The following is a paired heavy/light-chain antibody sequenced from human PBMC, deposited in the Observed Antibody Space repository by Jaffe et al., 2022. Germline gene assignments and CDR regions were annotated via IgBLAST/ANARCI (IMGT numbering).Heavy chain of an antibody. CDR1: GYTFTSYD. D-gene: IGHD4-17*01. V-gene: IGHV1-8*01. CDR3: ARDYGDYVFWGSSNNWFDP. J-gene: IGHJ5*02. CDR2: MNPNSGNT. Sequence: QVQLVQSGAEVKKPGASVKVSCKASGYTFTSYDINWVRQATGQGLEWMGWMNPNSGNTGYAQKFQGRVTMTRNTSISTAYMELSSLRSEDTAVYYCARDYGDYVFWGSSNNWFDPWGQGTLVTVSS.
Light chain of an antibody. CDR3: QQSYSTPCT. CDR2: AAS. CDR1: QSISSY. Sequence: DIQMTQSPSSLSASVGDRVTITCRASQSISSYLNWYQQKPGKAPKLLIYAASSLQSGVPSRFSGSGSGTDFTLTISSLQPEDFATYYCQQSYSTPCTFGQGTKLEIK. J-gene: IGKJ2*02. V-gene: IGKV1-39*01.